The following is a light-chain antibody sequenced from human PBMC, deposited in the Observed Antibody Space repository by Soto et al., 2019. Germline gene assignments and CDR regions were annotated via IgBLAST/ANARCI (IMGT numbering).Light chain of an antibody. CDR3: QQLNSYSIFS. CDR2: GAS. V-gene: IGKV1-9*01. J-gene: IGKJ3*01. CDR1: QYISSY. Sequence: DIQLTQSPSFLSASVGDRVTITCRASQYISSYFAWYQQKPGKAPKLLIFGASTLQSGVPSRFSGSRSGTEFALTISSLQPEDFATYYCQQLNSYSIFSFGPGTKVDIK.